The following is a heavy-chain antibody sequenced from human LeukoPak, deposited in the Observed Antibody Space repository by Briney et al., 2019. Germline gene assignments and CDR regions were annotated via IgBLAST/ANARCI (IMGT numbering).Heavy chain of an antibody. D-gene: IGHD3-10*01. V-gene: IGHV3-30*02. J-gene: IGHJ5*02. CDR3: VKDGRLQFGDDT. Sequence: PGGSLRLSCVASGFTFSSYGMHWVRQAPGKGLEWVTFIHYDASIKYYTDSVKGRFTISRDNSRNTVYLQMNSLRIEDTAVYYCVKDGRLQFGDDTWGQGIPVAVSS. CDR2: IHYDASIK. CDR1: GFTFSSYG.